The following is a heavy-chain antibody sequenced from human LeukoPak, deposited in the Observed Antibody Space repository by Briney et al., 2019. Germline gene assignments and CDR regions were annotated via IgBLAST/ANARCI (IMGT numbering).Heavy chain of an antibody. CDR3: ARGLVDYDFDY. V-gene: IGHV1-3*01. D-gene: IGHD4-17*01. Sequence: ASVKVSCKASGYIFTSYAMHWVRQAPGQRLEWMGWINAGNGNTKYSQKFQGRVTITRDTSASTAYMELSSLRSEDTAVYYCARGLVDYDFDYWGQGTLVTVSS. J-gene: IGHJ4*02. CDR2: INAGNGNT. CDR1: GYIFTSYA.